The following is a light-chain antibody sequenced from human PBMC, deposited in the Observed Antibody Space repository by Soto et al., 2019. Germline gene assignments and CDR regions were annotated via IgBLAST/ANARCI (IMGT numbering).Light chain of an antibody. CDR1: QSISSC. Sequence: DSQMTQSPSTLSASVGDRVTITCRASQSISSCLAWYQQKPGKAPNLLIYKASSLESVVPSRFSGSGSGTEFTLTISSLQPDDFANSYCQQYNSYPLTFGGGTKVEIK. CDR3: QQYNSYPLT. J-gene: IGKJ4*01. V-gene: IGKV1-5*03. CDR2: KAS.